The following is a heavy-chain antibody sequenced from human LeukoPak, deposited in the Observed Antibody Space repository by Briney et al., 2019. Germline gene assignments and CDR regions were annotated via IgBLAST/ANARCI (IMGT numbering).Heavy chain of an antibody. Sequence: PSQTLSLTCTVSGGSISSGSYYWSWIRQPAGKGLEWIGRIYTSGSTNYNPSLKSRVTISVDTSKNQFSLKLSSVTAADTAVYYCARHPYNWNYGYFDYWGQGTLVTVSS. CDR1: GGSISSGSYY. D-gene: IGHD1-7*01. CDR2: IYTSGST. CDR3: ARHPYNWNYGYFDY. V-gene: IGHV4-61*02. J-gene: IGHJ4*02.